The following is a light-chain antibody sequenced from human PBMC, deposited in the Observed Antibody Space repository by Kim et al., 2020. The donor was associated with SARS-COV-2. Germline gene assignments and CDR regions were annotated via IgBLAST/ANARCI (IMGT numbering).Light chain of an antibody. Sequence: SPAERDIPPCSHKQSVSSNLAWYQQKPGQDPRLLLYGASTRATDIPARFIGSGSGTEFPLTISYLQSEDYAVYYYKQYENWPRTFGQGTKVDIK. J-gene: IGKJ1*01. V-gene: IGKV3-15*01. CDR2: GAS. CDR3: KQYENWPRT. CDR1: QSVSSN.